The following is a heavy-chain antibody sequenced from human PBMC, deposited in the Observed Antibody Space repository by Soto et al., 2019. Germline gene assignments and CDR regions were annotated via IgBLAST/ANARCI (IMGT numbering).Heavy chain of an antibody. D-gene: IGHD2-2*01. CDR3: AIQGGYCSSTSCAPVDY. Sequence: GGSLRLSCAASGFTFSSYAMRWVRQAPGKGLEWVSAISGSGGSTYYADSVKGRFTISRDNSKNTLYLQMNSLRAEDTAVYYCAIQGGYCSSTSCAPVDYWGQGTLVTVSS. CDR1: GFTFSSYA. V-gene: IGHV3-23*01. J-gene: IGHJ4*02. CDR2: ISGSGGST.